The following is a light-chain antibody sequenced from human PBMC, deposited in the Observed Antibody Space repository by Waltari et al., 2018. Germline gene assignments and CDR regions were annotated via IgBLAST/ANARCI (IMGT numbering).Light chain of an antibody. Sequence: QYPDTMPVAPGARATSPCTASQRVTSTLAWYQQKPGQAPRLLIYESSPRATSNPARFRVSGSGTDFTLTISILQSVDSAVYFCQQYNHLPPSTCGHGTRLEIK. CDR2: ESS. J-gene: IGKJ5*01. CDR1: QRVTST. V-gene: IGKV3-15*01. CDR3: QQYNHLPPST.